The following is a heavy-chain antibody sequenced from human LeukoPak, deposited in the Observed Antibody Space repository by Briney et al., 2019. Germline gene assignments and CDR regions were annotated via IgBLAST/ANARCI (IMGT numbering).Heavy chain of an antibody. D-gene: IGHD6-13*01. J-gene: IGHJ4*02. Sequence: PGGSLRLSCAASGFTFSSYSMNWVRQAPGKGLEWVAVISYDGGNKYYADSVKGRFTISRDNSKNTVYLQMNSLRAEDTALYYCASGGLSSSWYLHYWGQGTLVTVSS. CDR2: ISYDGGNK. CDR1: GFTFSSYS. V-gene: IGHV3-30*03. CDR3: ASGGLSSSWYLHY.